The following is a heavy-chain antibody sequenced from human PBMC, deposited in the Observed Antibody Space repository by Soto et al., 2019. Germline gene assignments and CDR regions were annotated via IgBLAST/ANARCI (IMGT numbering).Heavy chain of an antibody. CDR2: IYYSGST. D-gene: IGHD6-13*01. CDR1: GGSISSYY. Sequence: QVQLQESGPGLVKPSETLSLTCTVSGGSISSYYWSWIRQPPGKGLEWIGYIYYSGSTNYNPSLKCRVPISVDTSKNQFSLKLSSVTAADTAVYYCAREGYSSSWYAWVAFDIWGQWTMVTVSS. J-gene: IGHJ3*02. V-gene: IGHV4-59*01. CDR3: AREGYSSSWYAWVAFDI.